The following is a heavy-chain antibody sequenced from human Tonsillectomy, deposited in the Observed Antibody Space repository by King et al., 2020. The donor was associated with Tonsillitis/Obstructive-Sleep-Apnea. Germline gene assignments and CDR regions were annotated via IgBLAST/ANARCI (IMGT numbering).Heavy chain of an antibody. V-gene: IGHV3-30*04. Sequence: VQLVESGGGVVQPGRSLRLSCAASGFTFRSYGIHWVRQAPGKGLEWVAVISYDGSNRYYADSVKGRFTISRDNSKNTLYLQMNSVRAEDMAVYYCAREGGHYYDFWSGPHWYFDLWGRGTLLTVSS. CDR3: AREGGHYYDFWSGPHWYFDL. D-gene: IGHD3-3*01. CDR2: ISYDGSNR. CDR1: GFTFRSYG. J-gene: IGHJ2*01.